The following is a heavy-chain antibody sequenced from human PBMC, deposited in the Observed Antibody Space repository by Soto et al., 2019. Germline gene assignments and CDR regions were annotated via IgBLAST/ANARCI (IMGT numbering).Heavy chain of an antibody. CDR3: CVPDSSGYGYYYYGMGV. CDR2: IIPIFGTA. Sequence: SVKVSCKASGGTFSSYAISWVRQAPGQGLEWMGGIIPIFGTANYAQKFQGRVTITADESTSTAYMELSSLRSEDTAVYYCCVPDSSGYGYYYYGMGVWGQGTTVTVSS. J-gene: IGHJ6*02. V-gene: IGHV1-69*13. CDR1: GGTFSSYA. D-gene: IGHD3-22*01.